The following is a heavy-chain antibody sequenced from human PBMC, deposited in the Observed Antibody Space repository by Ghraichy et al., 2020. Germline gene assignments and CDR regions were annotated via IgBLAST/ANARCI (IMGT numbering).Heavy chain of an antibody. Sequence: ETLSLTCGVYGGSFSGNFWSWIRQPPGRGLEWIGEVSHSGSPRYNPSLESRLTISVDTSKNQFFLKLKSVTAADTAVYYCARDHYTGAMGATIGWFAPWGQGTQVTVSS. D-gene: IGHD1-26*01. V-gene: IGHV4-34*01. CDR1: GGSFSGNF. CDR2: VSHSGSP. CDR3: ARDHYTGAMGATIGWFAP. J-gene: IGHJ5*02.